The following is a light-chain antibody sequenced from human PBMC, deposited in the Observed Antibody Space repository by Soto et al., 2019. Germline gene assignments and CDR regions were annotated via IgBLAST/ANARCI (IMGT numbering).Light chain of an antibody. CDR2: KAS. CDR3: KQYSICPWT. V-gene: IGKV1-5*03. J-gene: IGKJ1*01. Sequence: DIQMTQSPSTLSASVGERVTITCRASQSLRGSLAWYQQKPGKAPKLLIYKASSLESGVPPRVSGSGSGTDFTLTISSRQPDVFATFYCKQYSICPWTFGQGTKVEIK. CDR1: QSLRGS.